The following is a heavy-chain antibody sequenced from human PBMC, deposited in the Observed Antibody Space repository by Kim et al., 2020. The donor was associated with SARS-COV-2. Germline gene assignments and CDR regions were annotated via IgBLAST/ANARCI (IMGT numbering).Heavy chain of an antibody. D-gene: IGHD2-2*01. J-gene: IGHJ1*01. CDR1: GYSFSTSW. CDR3: AKMFSRSPFVAEYFQS. V-gene: IGHV5-10-1*01. CDR2: IDPTDSYT. Sequence: GESLKISCKTSGYSFSTSWISWVRQMPGKGLEWMGRIDPTDSYTNYSPSFQGHVSISVDRSINTAYLQWSSLKASDSAIYYCAKMFSRSPFVAEYFQSWGQGNLVTVSS.